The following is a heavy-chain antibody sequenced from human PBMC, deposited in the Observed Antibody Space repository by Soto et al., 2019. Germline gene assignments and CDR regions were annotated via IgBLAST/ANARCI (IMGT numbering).Heavy chain of an antibody. J-gene: IGHJ3*02. CDR2: IYYSGST. CDR1: GVSISSGGYY. D-gene: IGHD5-18*01. Sequence: SETLSLTCTVSGVSISSGGYYWSWIRQHPGKGLEWIGYIYYSGSTYYNPSLKSRVTISVDTSKNQFSLKLSSVTAADTAVYYCARDIYSYGYYAFDIWGQGTMVTVSS. CDR3: ARDIYSYGYYAFDI. V-gene: IGHV4-31*03.